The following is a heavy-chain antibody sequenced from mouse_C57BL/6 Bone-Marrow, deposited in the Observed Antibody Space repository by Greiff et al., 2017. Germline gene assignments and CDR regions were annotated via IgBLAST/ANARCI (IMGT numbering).Heavy chain of an antibody. D-gene: IGHD2-5*01. CDR2: ISNGGGST. V-gene: IGHV5-12*01. Sequence: EVKVVESGGGLVQPGGSLKLSCAASGFTFSDYYMYWVRQTPEKRLEWVAYISNGGGSTYYPDTVKGRFTISRDNAKNTLYLQMSRLKSENTARYYCARHHSNSWYFDVWGTGTTVTVSS. J-gene: IGHJ1*03. CDR1: GFTFSDYY. CDR3: ARHHSNSWYFDV.